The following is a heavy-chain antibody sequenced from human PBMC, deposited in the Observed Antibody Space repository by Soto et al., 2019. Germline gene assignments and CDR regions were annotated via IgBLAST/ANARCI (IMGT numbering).Heavy chain of an antibody. D-gene: IGHD5-12*01. Sequence: QVQLVQSGAEVKKPGSSVKVSCKASGGTFSSYAISWVRQAPGQGLEWMGGIIPIFGTANYAQKFHGRVTITADESTSTAYMELSSLSSEDMAVYYCESSVDKYYYYCMDVWGQGNTVTVSS. CDR1: GGTFSSYA. CDR3: ESSVDKYYYYCMDV. J-gene: IGHJ6*02. CDR2: IIPIFGTA. V-gene: IGHV1-69*12.